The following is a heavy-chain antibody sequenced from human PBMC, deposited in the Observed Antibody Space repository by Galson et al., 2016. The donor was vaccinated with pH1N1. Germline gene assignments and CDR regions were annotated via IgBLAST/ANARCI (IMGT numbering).Heavy chain of an antibody. CDR3: TRSNSDYFYENGMDV. CDR2: IDWDNDR. CDR1: GFSISSIKMC. Sequence: PALVKPTQTLTLTCTFSGFSISSIKMCVSWIRQPPGKALEWLARIDWDNDRYYNKSLRSRLTISMDTSKNQVVLTMTDLDPVDTATYYCTRSNSDYFYENGMDVWGQGT. J-gene: IGHJ6*02. V-gene: IGHV2-70*11. D-gene: IGHD2/OR15-2a*01.